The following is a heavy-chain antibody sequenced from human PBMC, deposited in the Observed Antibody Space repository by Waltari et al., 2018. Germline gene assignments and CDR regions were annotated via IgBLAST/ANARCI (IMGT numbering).Heavy chain of an antibody. J-gene: IGHJ4*02. V-gene: IGHV4-38-2*01. CDR2: IYHSGST. Sequence: QVQLQESGPRLVKPSETLSLTCAVSGYSISSGYYWGWIRQPPGKGLEWIGSIYHSGSTYYNPSLKSRVTISVDTSKNQFSLKLSSVTAADTAVYYCARLAIAAAEDYWGQGTLVTVSS. CDR1: GYSISSGYY. CDR3: ARLAIAAAEDY. D-gene: IGHD6-13*01.